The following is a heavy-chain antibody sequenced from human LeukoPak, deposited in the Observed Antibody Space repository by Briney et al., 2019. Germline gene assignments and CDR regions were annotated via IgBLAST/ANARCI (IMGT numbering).Heavy chain of an antibody. CDR3: ARDLTYYDSSGYYRGDYFDY. CDR1: GGSISSYY. Sequence: SETLSLTCTVSGGSISSYYWSWVRQPAGKGLEWIGRICTSGSTNYNPSLKSRVTISVDTSKNQFSLKLSSVTAADTAVYYCARDLTYYDSSGYYRGDYFDYWGQGTLVTVSS. J-gene: IGHJ4*02. V-gene: IGHV4-4*07. CDR2: ICTSGST. D-gene: IGHD3-22*01.